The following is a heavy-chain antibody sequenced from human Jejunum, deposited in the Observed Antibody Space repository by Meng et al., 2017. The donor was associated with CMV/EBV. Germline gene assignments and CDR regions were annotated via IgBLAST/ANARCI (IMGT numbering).Heavy chain of an antibody. V-gene: IGHV7-4-1*02. Sequence: VVVVPCGSGWRKAGASAKGSCMASGCTFSGFAMNWVRPDPGQWIGWMGWNNTNTGNPTYAQGFTARFVFSLDTSVITEYLQISSLKSEDTAVYYCARGKRAVAGITGDYWGQGTLVTVSS. CDR1: GCTFSGFA. CDR2: NNTNTGNP. CDR3: ARGKRAVAGITGDY. D-gene: IGHD6-19*01. J-gene: IGHJ4*02.